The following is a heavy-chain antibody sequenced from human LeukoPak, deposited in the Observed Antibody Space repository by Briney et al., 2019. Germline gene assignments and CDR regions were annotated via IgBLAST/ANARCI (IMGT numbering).Heavy chain of an antibody. CDR2: ISYDGSNK. V-gene: IGHV3-30-3*01. CDR1: GFTFSSYA. CDR3: ARARDY. Sequence: PGRSLTLSCAASGFTFSSYAMHCVRQAPGKGLVWVAVISYDGSNKYYADSVKGRFTISRDNSKNTLYLQMNSLRAEDTAVYYRARARDYWGQGTLVTVSS. J-gene: IGHJ4*02.